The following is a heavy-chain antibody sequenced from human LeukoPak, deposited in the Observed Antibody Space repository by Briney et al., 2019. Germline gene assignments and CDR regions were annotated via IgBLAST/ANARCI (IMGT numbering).Heavy chain of an antibody. CDR1: GGSISSYY. CDR3: AREFGGSWGVYFDY. V-gene: IGHV4-59*01. CDR2: IYYSGST. J-gene: IGHJ4*02. Sequence: PSETLSLICTVSGGSISSYYWSWIRQPPGKGLEWIGYIYYSGSTNYNPSLKSRVTISVDTSKNQFSLKLSSVTAADTAVYYCAREFGGSWGVYFDYWGQGTLVTVSS. D-gene: IGHD3-10*01.